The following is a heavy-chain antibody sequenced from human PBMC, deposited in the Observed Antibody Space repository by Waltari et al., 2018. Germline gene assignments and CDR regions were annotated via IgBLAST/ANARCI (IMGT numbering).Heavy chain of an antibody. V-gene: IGHV3-9*01. CDR3: VKDIGASYYFDN. Sequence: EVQLVESGGGLVQPGASLRLACEASGFTFDDFAMHLVRQSPGKGLEWVSGINWNSADITYAGSVKGRFTISRDNDKSSLYLQMNSLRAEDSAFYYCVKDIGASYYFDNWGPGTLVTVSS. J-gene: IGHJ4*02. CDR1: GFTFDDFA. CDR2: INWNSADI. D-gene: IGHD1-26*01.